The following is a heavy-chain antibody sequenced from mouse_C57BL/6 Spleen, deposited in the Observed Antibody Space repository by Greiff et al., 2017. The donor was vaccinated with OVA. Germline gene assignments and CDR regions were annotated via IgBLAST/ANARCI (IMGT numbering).Heavy chain of an antibody. CDR1: GYTFTSYW. D-gene: IGHD1-1*01. CDR2: IAPSDSYT. J-gene: IGHJ1*03. Sequence: QVQLQQPGAELVKPGASVKLSCKASGYTFTSYWMQWVKQRPGQGLEWIGEIAPSDSYTNYNQKFKGKATLTVDTSSSTAYMQLSSLTSEDSAVYYCARRGYYGSSYVGWYFDVWGTGTTVTVSS. V-gene: IGHV1-50*01. CDR3: ARRGYYGSSYVGWYFDV.